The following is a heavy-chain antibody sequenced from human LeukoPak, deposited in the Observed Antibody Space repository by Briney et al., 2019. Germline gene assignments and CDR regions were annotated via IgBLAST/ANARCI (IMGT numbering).Heavy chain of an antibody. CDR1: GYTFTGYY. CDR2: INPNSGGT. CDR3: ARGGPSGSYYFDY. D-gene: IGHD1-26*01. J-gene: IGHJ4*02. V-gene: IGHV1-2*02. Sequence: EASVKASCKASGYTFTGYYMHWVRQAPGQGLEWMGWINPNSGGTNYAQKFQGRVTMTRDTSISTAYMELSRLRSDDTAVYYCARGGPSGSYYFDYWGQGTLVTVSS.